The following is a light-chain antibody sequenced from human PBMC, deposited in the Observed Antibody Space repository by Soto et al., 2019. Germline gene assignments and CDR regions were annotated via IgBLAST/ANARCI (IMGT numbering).Light chain of an antibody. V-gene: IGKV4-1*01. CDR1: QSVFYNSNNKHY. J-gene: IGKJ4*01. CDR2: SAS. CDR3: QQYYSTPLT. Sequence: DIVMTQSPDSLAVSLGERATINCKPSQSVFYNSNNKHYLAWYQHKPGQPPTLLIYSASTRESGVPDRFSGSGSGEDVTLAISCLQAEDVAVYCSQQYYSTPLTFGGGTNVEIK.